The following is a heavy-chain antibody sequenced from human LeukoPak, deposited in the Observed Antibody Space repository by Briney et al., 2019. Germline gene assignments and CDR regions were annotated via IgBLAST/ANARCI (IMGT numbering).Heavy chain of an antibody. CDR1: GFTFDDYA. Sequence: GRSLRLSCAASGFTFDDYAMHWVRQAPGKGLEWVSGISWNSGSIGYADSVKGRFTISRDNAKNSLYLQMNSLRAEDTAVYYCASVGAFDIWGQGTMVTVSS. J-gene: IGHJ3*02. CDR3: ASVGAFDI. V-gene: IGHV3-9*01. CDR2: ISWNSGSI. D-gene: IGHD1-26*01.